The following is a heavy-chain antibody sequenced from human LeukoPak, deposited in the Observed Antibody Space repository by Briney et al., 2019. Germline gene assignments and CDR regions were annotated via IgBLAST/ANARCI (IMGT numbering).Heavy chain of an antibody. J-gene: IGHJ4*02. D-gene: IGHD6-13*01. V-gene: IGHV3-7*01. CDR3: ARDAVYSSSWQYY. CDR1: GFTFSRYW. CDR2: IKQDGSGV. Sequence: TGGSLRLSCAASGFTFSRYWMSWVRQAPGKGLEWVANIKQDGSGVYYVASVKGRFTISRDNAKRTLYLQMNSLRVEDTGVYYCARDAVYSSSWQYYWGQGTLVTVSS.